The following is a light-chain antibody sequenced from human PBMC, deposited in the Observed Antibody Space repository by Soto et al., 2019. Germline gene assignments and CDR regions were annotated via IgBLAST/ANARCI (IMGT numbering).Light chain of an antibody. CDR1: QSVSSN. CDR2: GAS. Sequence: EIVIAQSPTTLSVYPGEGATLSCMASQSVSSNLAWYQQKPGQAPRLLIYGASTRATGVPATFSGSGSGTEFTLSISSLQSEHLGVYYCQQDSSLPLTFGGGTKVDIK. CDR3: QQDSSLPLT. V-gene: IGKV3-15*01. J-gene: IGKJ4*01.